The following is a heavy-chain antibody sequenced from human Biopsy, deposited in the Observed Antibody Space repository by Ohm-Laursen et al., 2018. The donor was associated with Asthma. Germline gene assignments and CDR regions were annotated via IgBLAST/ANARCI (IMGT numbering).Heavy chain of an antibody. V-gene: IGHV3-30*03. Sequence: SLRLSCTASGFVFSQCGMHWVRQGPGKGLERVALVSSDGHNKYYEDSVKGRFTISRDNSRNRLYLQINRLTVEDSAVYFCARQSGKDYGDSSGFDIWGQGTKVAVSS. CDR3: ARQSGKDYGDSSGFDI. J-gene: IGHJ3*02. CDR1: GFVFSQCG. D-gene: IGHD3-22*01. CDR2: VSSDGHNK.